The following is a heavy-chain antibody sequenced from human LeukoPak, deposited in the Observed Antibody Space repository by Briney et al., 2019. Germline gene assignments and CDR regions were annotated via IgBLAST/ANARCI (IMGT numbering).Heavy chain of an antibody. J-gene: IGHJ6*02. CDR2: IYYRGNT. CDR3: ARHDEIAVFRNGLDV. Sequence: SETLSLTCTVSGGSISGYYWSWIRQPPGKGLEWIGYIYYRGNTIYNPSLKSRVTMSVDTSGNQFSLKLSSVTAADTAVYYCARHDEIAVFRNGLDVWGQGTTVTVS. D-gene: IGHD6-19*01. V-gene: IGHV4-59*08. CDR1: GGSISGYY.